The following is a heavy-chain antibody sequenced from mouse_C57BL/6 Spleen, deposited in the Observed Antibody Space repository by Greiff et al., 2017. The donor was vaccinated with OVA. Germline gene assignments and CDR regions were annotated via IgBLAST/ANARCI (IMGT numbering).Heavy chain of an antibody. CDR2: INPSTGGT. Sequence: EVQLQQSGPELVKPGASVKISCKASGYSFPGYYMNWVKQSPEKSLEWLGEINPSTGGTTYNQKFKAKATLTVDKSSSTAYMQLKSLTSEDSAVYYCARRQLRLLDDWGQGTTLTVSS. CDR3: ARRQLRLLDD. J-gene: IGHJ2*01. V-gene: IGHV1-42*01. D-gene: IGHD3-2*02. CDR1: GYSFPGYY.